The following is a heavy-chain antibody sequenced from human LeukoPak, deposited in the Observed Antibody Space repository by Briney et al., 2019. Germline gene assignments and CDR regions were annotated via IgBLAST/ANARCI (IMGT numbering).Heavy chain of an antibody. Sequence: GGSLRLSCAASGFTFSSYSMNWVRQAPGKGLEWASSISSSSSHIYYADSVKGRFTISRDNAKNSLYLQMNSLRAEDTAVYYCARDLGYSSSWYYFDYWGQGTLVTVSS. D-gene: IGHD6-13*01. CDR1: GFTFSSYS. CDR2: ISSSSSHI. CDR3: ARDLGYSSSWYYFDY. J-gene: IGHJ4*02. V-gene: IGHV3-21*01.